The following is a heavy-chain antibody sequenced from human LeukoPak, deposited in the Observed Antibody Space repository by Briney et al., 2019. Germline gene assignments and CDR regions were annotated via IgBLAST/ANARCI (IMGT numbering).Heavy chain of an antibody. J-gene: IGHJ4*02. CDR3: AREYCSGGSCYSYFDY. D-gene: IGHD2-15*01. CDR2: INTNTGNP. CDR1: GYTFTNYA. Sequence: ASVKVSCKASGYTFTNYAMNWVRQAPGQGLEWMGWINTNTGNPTYAQGFTGRFVFSLDTSVSTAYLQISSLKAEDTAVYYCAREYCSGGSCYSYFDYWGQGTLVTVSS. V-gene: IGHV7-4-1*02.